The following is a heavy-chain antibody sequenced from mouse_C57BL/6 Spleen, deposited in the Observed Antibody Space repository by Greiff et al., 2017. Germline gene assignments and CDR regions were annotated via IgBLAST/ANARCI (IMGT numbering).Heavy chain of an antibody. CDR1: GYAFSSYW. J-gene: IGHJ1*03. D-gene: IGHD1-1*01. Sequence: QVQLQQSGAELVKPGASVKISCKASGYAFSSYWMNWVKQRPGKGLEWIGQIYPGDGDTNYNGKFKGKATLTADKSSSTAYMQLSSLTSEDSAVYFFARSWNYYGRGHWYFDVWGTGATVTVST. V-gene: IGHV1-80*01. CDR2: IYPGDGDT. CDR3: ARSWNYYGRGHWYFDV.